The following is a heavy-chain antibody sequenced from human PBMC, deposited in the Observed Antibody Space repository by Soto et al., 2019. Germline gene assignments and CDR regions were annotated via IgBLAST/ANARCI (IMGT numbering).Heavy chain of an antibody. CDR2: INHSGST. D-gene: IGHD2-2*01. CDR1: GGSFSGYY. CDR3: ARGQPGIVVVPAAKGYGMDV. J-gene: IGHJ6*02. V-gene: IGHV4-34*01. Sequence: SETLSLTCAVYGGSFSGYYWSWIRQPPGKGLEWTGEINHSGSTNYNPSLKSRVTISVDTSKNQFSLKLSSVTAADTAVYYCARGQPGIVVVPAAKGYGMDVWGQGTTVTVSS.